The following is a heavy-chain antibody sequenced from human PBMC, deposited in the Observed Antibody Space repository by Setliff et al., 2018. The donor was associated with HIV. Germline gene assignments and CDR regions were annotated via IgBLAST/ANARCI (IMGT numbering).Heavy chain of an antibody. CDR3: TRDLWGDDYYYNNMDV. J-gene: IGHJ6*03. V-gene: IGHV4-4*07. CDR1: GASITSHN. CDR2: IYTRGNT. D-gene: IGHD2-21*02. Sequence: SETMSLTCSVSGASITSHNWSWIRQAAGKGLEWLGRIYTRGNTNYNPSLRSRVTMSVDTSKNQFSLKVTPVTAADTAVYYCTRDLWGDDYYYNNMDVWGKGTTVTVSS.